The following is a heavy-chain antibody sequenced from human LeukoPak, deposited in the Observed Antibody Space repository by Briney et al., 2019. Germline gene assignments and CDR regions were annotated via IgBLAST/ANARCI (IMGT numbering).Heavy chain of an antibody. Sequence: ASVKVSCKASGGTFISYAMSWVRQAPGQGLEWMGGIIPIFGTANYAQKFQGRVTITTDESTSTAYMELSSLRSEDTAVYYCARRYGSGSYYSNYFDYWGQVTLVTVSS. V-gene: IGHV1-69*05. CDR1: GGTFISYA. CDR2: IIPIFGTA. CDR3: ARRYGSGSYYSNYFDY. D-gene: IGHD3-10*01. J-gene: IGHJ4*02.